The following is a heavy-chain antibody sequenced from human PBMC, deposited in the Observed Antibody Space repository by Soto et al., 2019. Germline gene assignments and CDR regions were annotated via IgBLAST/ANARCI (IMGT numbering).Heavy chain of an antibody. CDR3: ARGAYYYDSSGYPLPSDY. CDR2: ISAYNGNT. D-gene: IGHD3-22*01. Sequence: ASVKVSCKASGYTFASYGISWVREAPGQGLEWMGWISAYNGNTNYAQKLQGRVTMTTDTSTSTAYMELRSLRSDGTAVYYCARGAYYYDSSGYPLPSDYWGQGTLVTVSS. V-gene: IGHV1-18*01. CDR1: GYTFASYG. J-gene: IGHJ4*02.